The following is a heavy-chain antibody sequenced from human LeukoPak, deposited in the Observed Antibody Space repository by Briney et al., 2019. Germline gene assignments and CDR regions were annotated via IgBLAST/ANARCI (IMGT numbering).Heavy chain of an antibody. CDR2: IITNKGNT. J-gene: IGHJ3*02. CDR1: GYTFSNYG. Sequence: GASAKVSCKASGYTFSNYGISWVRQAPGQGGEWMGWIITNKGNTKSAQKNQGRVTMTTDTSTSTVHMELRSLRSDDTAVYYCARMSFLKRRTPPRPDDAFDIWGQGTMITVSS. V-gene: IGHV1-18*01. CDR3: ARMSFLKRRTPPRPDDAFDI. D-gene: IGHD6-6*01.